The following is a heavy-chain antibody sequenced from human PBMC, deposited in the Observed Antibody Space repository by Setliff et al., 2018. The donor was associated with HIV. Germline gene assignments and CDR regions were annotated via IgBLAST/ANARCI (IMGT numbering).Heavy chain of an antibody. V-gene: IGHV3-74*01. D-gene: IGHD4-17*01. Sequence: GGSLRLSCAASGFAFSAYAMHWVRQAPGKGLVWVSRIGPDGSDTNYADSVKGRFTVSRDSSRNTLFLQMDSLRADDTAMYYCARGHYGAWGQGTLVTVSS. CDR2: IGPDGSDT. CDR3: ARGHYGA. J-gene: IGHJ4*02. CDR1: GFAFSAYA.